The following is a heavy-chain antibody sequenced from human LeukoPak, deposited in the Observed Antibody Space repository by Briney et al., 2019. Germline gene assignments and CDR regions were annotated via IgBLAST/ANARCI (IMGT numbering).Heavy chain of an antibody. CDR2: IYTSGST. CDR1: GGSISSGSYY. V-gene: IGHV4-61*02. J-gene: IGHJ4*02. CDR3: ARAPAFLEHFDY. Sequence: SETLSLTCTVSGGSISSGSYYWSWIRQPAGKVLEWIGRIYTSGSTNYNPSLKSRVTISVDTSKNQFSLKLSSVTAADTAVYYCARAPAFLEHFDYWGQGTLVTVSS. D-gene: IGHD3-3*01.